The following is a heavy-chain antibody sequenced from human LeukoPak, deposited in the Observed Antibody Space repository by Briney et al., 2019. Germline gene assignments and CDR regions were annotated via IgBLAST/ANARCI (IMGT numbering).Heavy chain of an antibody. Sequence: ASVNVSCKASGYTFTSYYMHWVRQAPGQGLEWMGIINPSGGSTSYAQKFQGRVTMTRDMSTSTVYMELSSLRSEDTAVYYCARTYGDFFYYYYYYMDVWGKGTTVTVSS. V-gene: IGHV1-46*01. D-gene: IGHD4-17*01. CDR1: GYTFTSYY. CDR3: ARTYGDFFYYYYYYMDV. J-gene: IGHJ6*03. CDR2: INPSGGST.